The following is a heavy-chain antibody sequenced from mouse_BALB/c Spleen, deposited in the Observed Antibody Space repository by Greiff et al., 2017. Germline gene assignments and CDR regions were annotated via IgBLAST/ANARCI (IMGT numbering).Heavy chain of an antibody. CDR1: GYTFTSYW. CDR2: IYPGSGST. D-gene: IGHD3-3*01. CDR3: KRAGYDY. J-gene: IGHJ2*01. Sequence: LQQPGSELVRPGASVKLSCKASGYTFTSYWMHWVKQRPGQGLEWIGNIYPGSGSTNYDEKFKSKATLTVDKSSSTAYMQLSSLTSEDSAVYYCKRAGYDYWGQGTTLTVSS. V-gene: IGHV1S22*01.